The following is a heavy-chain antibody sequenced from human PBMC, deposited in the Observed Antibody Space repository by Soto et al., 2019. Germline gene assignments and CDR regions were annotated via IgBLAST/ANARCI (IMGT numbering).Heavy chain of an antibody. CDR2: ISLYSDGT. CDR3: ARGYYYDSSGYYLDH. D-gene: IGHD3-22*01. J-gene: IGHJ4*02. Sequence: QVQLVQSGGEVKRPGASVKVSCKTSGYTFSNYGITWVRQAPGQPLDWLGWISLYSDGTNYAQKFQGRVSMTTDTSTTTAYMEMRSLRSEDTAVYYCARGYYYDSSGYYLDHWGKGTLVTVSS. V-gene: IGHV1-18*01. CDR1: GYTFSNYG.